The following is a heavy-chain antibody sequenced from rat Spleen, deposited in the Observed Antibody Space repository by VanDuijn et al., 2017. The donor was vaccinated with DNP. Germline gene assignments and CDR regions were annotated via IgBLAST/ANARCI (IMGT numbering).Heavy chain of an antibody. J-gene: IGHJ2*01. V-gene: IGHV4-2*01. CDR3: AKGPNYGGYSDYFDY. CDR1: GFIFFDYW. CDR2: INKDSSRI. D-gene: IGHD1-11*01. Sequence: EVKLVESGGGLVQPGRSLKLSCAASGFIFFDYWMGWVRQAPGKGLEWIGEINKDSSRINHNPSLRDKFTISRDNVQNTLYLQMSTLGSEDTAIYHCAKGPNYGGYSDYFDYWGQGVMVTVSS.